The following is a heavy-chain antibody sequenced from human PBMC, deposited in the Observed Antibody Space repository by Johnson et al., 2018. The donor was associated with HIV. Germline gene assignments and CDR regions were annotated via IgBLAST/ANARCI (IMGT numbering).Heavy chain of an antibody. CDR1: GFTFDDYG. V-gene: IGHV3-74*01. CDR3: ARVREWEGGEVGDAFDI. Sequence: VQLVESGGGLVQPGGSLRLSCAASGFTFDDYGMSWVRQVPGKGLEWVSGINSDGSSTSYAASVKGRFTISRDNAKNTLYLQRNSLRAEDTALYYCARVREWEGGEVGDAFDIWGQGTMVTVSS. J-gene: IGHJ3*02. CDR2: INSDGSST. D-gene: IGHD1-26*01.